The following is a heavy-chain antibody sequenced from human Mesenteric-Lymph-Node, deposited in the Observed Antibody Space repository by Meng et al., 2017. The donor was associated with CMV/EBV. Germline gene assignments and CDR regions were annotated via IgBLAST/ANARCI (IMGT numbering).Heavy chain of an antibody. V-gene: IGHV4-34*01. D-gene: IGHD6-19*01. Sequence: CAAYGGSVSTYYWSGVRQPPGQGLEWIGEINHSGSTNYNPSLKSRVTISLDTPKNQFSLKLSSVTAADMAIYYCARAYSSGWPRLGYWGQGTLVTVSS. CDR2: INHSGST. CDR1: GGSVSTYY. CDR3: ARAYSSGWPRLGY. J-gene: IGHJ4*02.